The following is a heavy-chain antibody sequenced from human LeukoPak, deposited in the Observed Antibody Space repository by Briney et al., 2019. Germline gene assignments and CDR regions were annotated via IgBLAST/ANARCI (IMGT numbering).Heavy chain of an antibody. V-gene: IGHV4-61*01. CDR2: IYNGVNT. CDR3: ARSRAFNSGAFDP. J-gene: IGHJ5*02. D-gene: IGHD1-26*01. Sequence: SETLPLTCTVSGASVSSASYWTWIRQPPGKGVEWIAHIYNGVNTNYNPSLKSRVTISVDTSKNQFSLRLNSVTAADTAVYYCARSRAFNSGAFDPWGQGSLVTVSS. CDR1: GASVSSASY.